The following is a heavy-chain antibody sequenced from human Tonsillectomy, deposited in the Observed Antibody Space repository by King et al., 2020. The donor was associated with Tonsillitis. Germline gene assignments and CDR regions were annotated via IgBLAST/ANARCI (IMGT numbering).Heavy chain of an antibody. CDR2: IYSGGSST. Sequence: VQLVESGGGLVQPGGSLRLSCAASGFTFSSYAMSWVRQAPGKGLEWVSVIYSGGSSTYYADSVKGRFTISRDNSKNTLYLQMNSLRAEDTAVYYCAKRKEGYYYDSGGPLSHWYFVLWGRGTLVTVSS. J-gene: IGHJ2*01. D-gene: IGHD3-22*01. CDR1: GFTFSSYA. V-gene: IGHV3-23*03. CDR3: AKRKEGYYYDSGGPLSHWYFVL.